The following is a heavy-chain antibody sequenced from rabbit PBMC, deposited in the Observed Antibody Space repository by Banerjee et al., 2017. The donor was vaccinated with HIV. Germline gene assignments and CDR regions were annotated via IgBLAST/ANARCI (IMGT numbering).Heavy chain of an antibody. V-gene: IGHV1S45*01. CDR3: ARRASSRGYHDWLDL. J-gene: IGHJ5*01. Sequence: QEQLEESGGDLVKPEGSLTLTCTASGFSFNNRYVMCWVRQAPGKGLEWIACINTISGNTVYASWAKGRFTISKTPSTTVTLQMTSLTAADTATYFCARRASSRGYHDWLDLWGQGTLVT. CDR1: GFSFNNRYV. CDR2: INTISGNT. D-gene: IGHD1-1*01.